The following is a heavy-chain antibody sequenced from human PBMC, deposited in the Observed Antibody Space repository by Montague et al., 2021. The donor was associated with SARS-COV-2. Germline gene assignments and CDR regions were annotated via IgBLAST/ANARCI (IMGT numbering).Heavy chain of an antibody. J-gene: IGHJ4*02. V-gene: IGHV4-4*07. CDR3: ARDLGDY. CDR2: LYTSGST. Sequence: SETLSLTCTVSGASVRTYYWSWIRQSAGKKLEWMGRLYTSGSTYYNPSFKSRVTMSLGTSKNLFSLNLSSMTAADTAVYYCARDLGDYWGQGTLVTVSS. CDR1: GASVRTYY.